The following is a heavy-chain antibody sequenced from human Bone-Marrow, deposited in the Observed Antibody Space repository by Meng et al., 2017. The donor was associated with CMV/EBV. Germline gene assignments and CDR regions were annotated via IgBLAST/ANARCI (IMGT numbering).Heavy chain of an antibody. CDR3: AREGEYCSSTSCYPYFDY. D-gene: IGHD2-2*01. CDR1: GYTFTSYD. V-gene: IGHV1-8*01. J-gene: IGHJ4*02. CDR2: MNPNSGNT. Sequence: ASVKVSCKASGYTFTSYDINWVRQATGQGLEWMGWMNPNSGNTGYAQKFQGRVTMTTDTSTSTAYMELRSLRSDDTAVYYCAREGEYCSSTSCYPYFDYWGQGTLVTVSS.